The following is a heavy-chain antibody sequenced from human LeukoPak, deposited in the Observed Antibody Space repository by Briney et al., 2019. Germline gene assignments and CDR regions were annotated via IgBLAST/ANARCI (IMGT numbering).Heavy chain of an antibody. Sequence: EASVKVSCKASGYTFTGYYMHWVRQAPGQGLERMGWINPNTGVTNYAQKFQGRVTLTRDTSIITAYMELTRLRSDDTAMYYCARDRTTVTTGYYGMDVWGQGTTLTVSS. V-gene: IGHV1-2*02. CDR1: GYTFTGYY. D-gene: IGHD4-17*01. J-gene: IGHJ6*02. CDR2: INPNTGVT. CDR3: ARDRTTVTTGYYGMDV.